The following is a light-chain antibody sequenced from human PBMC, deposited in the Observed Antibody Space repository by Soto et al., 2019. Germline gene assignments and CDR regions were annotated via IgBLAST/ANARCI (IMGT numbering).Light chain of an antibody. V-gene: IGKV3-20*01. Sequence: EIVLKQSPGTLSLSPGERATLSCRASQSVRSSYLAWYQQKPRQAPRLLIYGASSRATGIPDRFSGSGSGTDFTLTISRLEPEDFAVYYCQQYGSSPPTFGQGTRWISN. J-gene: IGKJ1*01. CDR3: QQYGSSPPT. CDR2: GAS. CDR1: QSVRSSY.